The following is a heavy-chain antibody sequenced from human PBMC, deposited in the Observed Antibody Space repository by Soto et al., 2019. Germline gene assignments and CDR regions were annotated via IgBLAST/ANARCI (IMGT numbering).Heavy chain of an antibody. D-gene: IGHD6-6*01. Sequence: GESLKISCKGSGYSFTSYWIGWVRQMPGKGLEWMGIIYPGDSDTRYSPSFQGQVTISADKSISTAYLQWSSLKASDTAMYYCARQYSNSRYYYYYYMDFPGKGTTVTVSS. CDR2: IYPGDSDT. CDR1: GYSFTSYW. V-gene: IGHV5-51*01. J-gene: IGHJ6*03. CDR3: ARQYSNSRYYYYYYMDF.